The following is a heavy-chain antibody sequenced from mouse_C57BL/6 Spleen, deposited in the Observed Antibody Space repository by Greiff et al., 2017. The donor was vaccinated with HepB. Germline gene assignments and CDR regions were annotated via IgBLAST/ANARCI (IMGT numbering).Heavy chain of an antibody. CDR2: IDPNSGGT. J-gene: IGHJ3*01. D-gene: IGHD2-4*01. CDR3: ASNGDDDEGDGFAY. CDR1: GYTFTSYW. Sequence: QVQLQQPGAELVKPGASVKLSCKASGYTFTSYWMHWVKQRPGRGLEWIGRIDPNSGGTKYNEKFKSKATLTVDKPSSTAYMQLSSLTSEDSAVYYWASNGDDDEGDGFAYWGQGTLVTVSA. V-gene: IGHV1-72*01.